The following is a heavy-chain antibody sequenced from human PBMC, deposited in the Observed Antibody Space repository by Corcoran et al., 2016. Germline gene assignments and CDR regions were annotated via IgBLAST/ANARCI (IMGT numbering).Heavy chain of an antibody. V-gene: IGHV4-4*02. CDR3: ARARQCSSTSCYGLYYFDY. Sequence: VQLQESGPGLVKPSGTLSLTCAVSGGSISSSNWWSWVRQPPGKGLEWIGEIYHSGSTNYNPSLKSRITISVDKSKNQFSLKMSSVTAEDTAVYYCARARQCSSTSCYGLYYFDYWGQGTLVTVSS. J-gene: IGHJ4*02. CDR2: IYHSGST. D-gene: IGHD2-2*01. CDR1: GGSISSSNW.